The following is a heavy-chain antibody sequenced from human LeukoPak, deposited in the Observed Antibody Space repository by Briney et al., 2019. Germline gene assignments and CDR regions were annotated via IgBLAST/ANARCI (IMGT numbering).Heavy chain of an antibody. CDR3: ARQARRGKIDY. CDR2: IYYSGST. Sequence: SETLSLTCTVSGGSISSYYWSWIRQPPGKGLEWIGYIYYSGSTNYNPSLKSRVTISVDTSKNQFSLKLSSVTAADTAVYYCARQARRGKIDYWGQGTLVTVSS. V-gene: IGHV4-59*08. J-gene: IGHJ4*02. CDR1: GGSISSYY.